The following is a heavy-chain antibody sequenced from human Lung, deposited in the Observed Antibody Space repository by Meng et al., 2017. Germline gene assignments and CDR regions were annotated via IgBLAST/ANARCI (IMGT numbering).Heavy chain of an antibody. J-gene: IGHJ4*02. CDR1: GGSFSDYY. CDR2: INHSGST. CDR3: ARGPTTMAHDFDY. D-gene: IGHD4-11*01. V-gene: IGHV4-34*01. Sequence: QVQLLQWVAGLLTPSGTPCLTGDVSGGSFSDYYWSWIRQPPGKGLEWIGEINHSGSTNYNPSLESRATISVDTSQNNLSLKLSSVTAADSAVYYCARGPTTMAHDFDYWGQGTLVTVSS.